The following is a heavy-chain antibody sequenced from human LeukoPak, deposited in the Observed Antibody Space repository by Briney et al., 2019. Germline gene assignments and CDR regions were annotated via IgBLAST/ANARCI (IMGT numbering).Heavy chain of an antibody. CDR3: ARGSGSYFPYYYGMDV. CDR1: GGTFSSYA. D-gene: IGHD1-26*01. J-gene: IGHJ6*02. CDR2: IIPILGIA. V-gene: IGHV1-69*04. Sequence: GASVKVSCKASGGTFSSYAISWVRQAPGQGLVWMGRIIPILGIANYAQKFQGRVTITADKSTSTAYMELSSLRSEDTAVYYCARGSGSYFPYYYGMDVWGQGTTVTVSS.